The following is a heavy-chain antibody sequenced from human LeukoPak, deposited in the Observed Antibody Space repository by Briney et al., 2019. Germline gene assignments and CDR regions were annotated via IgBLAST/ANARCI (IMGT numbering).Heavy chain of an antibody. J-gene: IGHJ4*02. Sequence: GRSLRLSCAASGFTFSSYAMHWVRQAPGKGLEWVAVISYDGSNKYYADSVKGRFTISRDNSKNTLYLQMNSLRTEDTAVYYCAKAYSSGFWYFDYWGQGTLVTVSS. CDR2: ISYDGSNK. CDR1: GFTFSSYA. CDR3: AKAYSSGFWYFDY. V-gene: IGHV3-30*04. D-gene: IGHD6-19*01.